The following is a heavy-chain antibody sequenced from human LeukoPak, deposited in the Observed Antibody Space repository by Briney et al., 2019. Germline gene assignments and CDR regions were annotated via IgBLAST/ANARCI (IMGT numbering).Heavy chain of an antibody. CDR1: GGSIINHY. J-gene: IGHJ5*02. Sequence: SETLSLTCTVSGGSIINHYWSWVRQPARKGLEWIGRIYSSGSANYSPSLKSRVSMSIDTSNNYFSLNLTSVTAADTALYFCARDVRYASGWSTTESWGQGTLVTVSS. CDR2: IYSSGSA. V-gene: IGHV4-4*07. CDR3: ARDVRYASGWSTTES. D-gene: IGHD6-19*01.